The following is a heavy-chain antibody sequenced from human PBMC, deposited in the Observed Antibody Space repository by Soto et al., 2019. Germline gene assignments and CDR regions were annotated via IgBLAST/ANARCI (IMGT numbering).Heavy chain of an antibody. CDR1: GFPFDDYA. J-gene: IGHJ6*02. D-gene: IGHD2-8*01. V-gene: IGHV3-9*01. CDR3: AKVIGEYTNGVWFGSYYYGLDV. CDR2: ISWNTGAI. Sequence: EEHLVESGGGLVQPGRSLRLSCAAFGFPFDDYAMHWVRQSPGKGLEWVSGISWNTGAIGYADSVKGRFTISRDNAKNSLYLQMNSLRPEDTAMYFCAKVIGEYTNGVWFGSYYYGLDVWGQGTTVIVSS.